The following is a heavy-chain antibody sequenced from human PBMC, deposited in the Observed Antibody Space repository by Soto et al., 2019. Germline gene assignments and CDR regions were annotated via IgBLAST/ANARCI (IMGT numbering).Heavy chain of an antibody. CDR3: AKLDAAGTIC. Sequence: GGSLRLSCAASGFTFSTYAMSWVRQTPGKGLEWVSSVTSSGYSTYYADSVKGRFTISRDNVKNTLYLQMNSLRVEDTAIYYCAKLDAAGTICWGQGTLVTVSS. D-gene: IGHD6-13*01. J-gene: IGHJ4*02. V-gene: IGHV3-23*01. CDR2: VTSSGYST. CDR1: GFTFSTYA.